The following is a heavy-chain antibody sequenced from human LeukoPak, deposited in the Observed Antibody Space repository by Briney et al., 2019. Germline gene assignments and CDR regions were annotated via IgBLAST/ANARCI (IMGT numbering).Heavy chain of an antibody. CDR2: INSDGSTT. D-gene: IGHD6-19*01. CDR1: GFTFSSSW. V-gene: IGHV3-74*01. Sequence: GGSLRLSCAASGFTFSSSWMHWVRQAPGKGLVWVSRINSDGSTTSYAGSVKGRFTISRDNAKNTLYLQMNSLRAEDTAVYYCARGEGSSGWYFDYSGQGTLVTVSS. J-gene: IGHJ4*02. CDR3: ARGEGSSGWYFDY.